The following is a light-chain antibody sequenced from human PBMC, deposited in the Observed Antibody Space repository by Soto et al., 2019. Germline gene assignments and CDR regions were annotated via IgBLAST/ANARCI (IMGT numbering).Light chain of an antibody. V-gene: IGKV3-20*01. J-gene: IGKJ2*01. CDR2: AAS. CDR3: QQYGRSPYT. Sequence: EIVLTQSPGTLSLSPGERATLSCRASQSVTANFVAWYQQKPGQPPRLFIYAASVRAAGIPDRFSGSGSGTDFTLTISRLEPEDFAVYYCQQYGRSPYTFAQGTRLEI. CDR1: QSVTANF.